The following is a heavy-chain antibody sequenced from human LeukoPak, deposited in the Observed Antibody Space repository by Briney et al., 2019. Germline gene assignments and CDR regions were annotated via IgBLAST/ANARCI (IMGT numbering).Heavy chain of an antibody. J-gene: IGHJ4*02. CDR1: GFTFSSYA. CDR2: ISGSGGST. CDR3: ATPTLVDTAMVKDY. V-gene: IGHV3-23*01. Sequence: PGGSLRLSCAASGFTFSSYAMSWVRQAPGKGLEWVSAISGSGGSTYYVDSVKGRFTISRDNSRNTLYLQMNSLRAEDTAVYYCATPTLVDTAMVKDYWGQGTLVTVSS. D-gene: IGHD5-18*01.